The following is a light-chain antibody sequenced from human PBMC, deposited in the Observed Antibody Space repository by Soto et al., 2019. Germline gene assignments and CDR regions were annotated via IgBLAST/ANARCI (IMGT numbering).Light chain of an antibody. CDR1: QSVSTN. V-gene: IGKV3-15*01. J-gene: IGKJ1*01. Sequence: EIVMTQSPTTLSVSPGERATLSCRASQSVSTNLAWYQQKPGQVPSLLIYGASTRATGIPARFSGSGSGTEFTLTINSLQSEDFAVYYCQQYNNWPRTFGQGTKVDIK. CDR3: QQYNNWPRT. CDR2: GAS.